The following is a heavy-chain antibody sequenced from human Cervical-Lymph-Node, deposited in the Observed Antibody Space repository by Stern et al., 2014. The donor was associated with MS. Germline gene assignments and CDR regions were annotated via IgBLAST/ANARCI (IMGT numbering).Heavy chain of an antibody. D-gene: IGHD3-16*01. CDR2: INPGTGNP. V-gene: IGHV7-4-1*02. CDR1: GYTFTNYV. Sequence: QVQLVQSGSELKKPGASVKVSCRTSGYTFTNYVVNWVRQAPGQGLEWMGWINPGTGNPTYAQGFTGRFVFSLDTSVSTAFLHISSLKAEDTAVYYCAIPRPLALYSPYGMDVWGQGTTVTVSS. J-gene: IGHJ6*02. CDR3: AIPRPLALYSPYGMDV.